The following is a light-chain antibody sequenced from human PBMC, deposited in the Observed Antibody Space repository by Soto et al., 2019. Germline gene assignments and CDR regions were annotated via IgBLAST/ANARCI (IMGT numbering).Light chain of an antibody. Sequence: EIVLTQSPGTLSLSPGERATLSCRASQSVSSSYLAWYQQKPAQAPRLLIYGASSRATGIPDRFSGSGSGTDFTLTISRLEAEDFAVYYCQQYGSPYTFGQGTKLEIK. CDR1: QSVSSSY. J-gene: IGKJ2*01. CDR3: QQYGSPYT. V-gene: IGKV3-20*01. CDR2: GAS.